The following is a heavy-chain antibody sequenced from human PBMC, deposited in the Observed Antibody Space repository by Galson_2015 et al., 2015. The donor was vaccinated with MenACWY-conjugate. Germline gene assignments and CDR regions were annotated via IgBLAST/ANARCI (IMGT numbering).Heavy chain of an antibody. V-gene: IGHV2-70*04. J-gene: IGHJ4*02. D-gene: IGHD6-13*01. CDR3: ARISWWDFDS. CDR1: GFSLSTSGVR. Sequence: PELVKPTQTLTLPCTFSGFSLSTSGVRVRWIRQPPGKALEWLARIDWNDHKFYSTSLKTRLTISKDTSKNQVILTMTNMDPVDTATYYCARISWWDFDSWGQGSLVTVSS. CDR2: IDWNDHK.